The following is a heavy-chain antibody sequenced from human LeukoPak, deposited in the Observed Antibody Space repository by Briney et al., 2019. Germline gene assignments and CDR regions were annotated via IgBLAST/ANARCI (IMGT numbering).Heavy chain of an antibody. D-gene: IGHD2-2*02. CDR3: ARDGVPAAILFWFDP. CDR2: IIPIFGTA. Sequence: SVKVSCKASGGTFSSYAISWVRQAPGQGLEWMGGIIPIFGTANYAQKLQGRVTMTTDTSTSTAYMELRSLRSDDTAVYYCARDGVPAAILFWFDPWGQGTLVTVSS. V-gene: IGHV1-69*05. CDR1: GGTFSSYA. J-gene: IGHJ5*02.